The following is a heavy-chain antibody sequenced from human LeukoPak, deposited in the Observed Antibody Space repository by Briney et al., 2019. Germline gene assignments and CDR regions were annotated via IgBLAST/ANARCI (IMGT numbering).Heavy chain of an antibody. V-gene: IGHV3-21*01. D-gene: IGHD1-14*01. CDR1: GFTFSSYA. Sequence: GGSLRLSCAASGFTFSSYAMNWVRQAPGKGLEWVSSIDSSGSSKYYADSLKGRFTISRDNAKNSLYLQMSSLRAEDTAVYYCAREGRTEAFDYWGQGTLVTVSP. CDR2: IDSSGSSK. J-gene: IGHJ4*02. CDR3: AREGRTEAFDY.